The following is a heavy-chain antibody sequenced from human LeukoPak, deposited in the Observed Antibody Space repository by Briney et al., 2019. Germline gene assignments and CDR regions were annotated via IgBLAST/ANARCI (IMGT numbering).Heavy chain of an antibody. J-gene: IGHJ3*02. CDR3: ARDYGGAFDI. Sequence: PSETLSLTCTVSGGSVSRGSYYWSWIRQPPGRGLEWIGYIYYSGSTNYNPSLKSRVTISVDTSKNQFSLKLSSVTAADTAVYYCARDYGGAFDIWGQGTMVTVSS. D-gene: IGHD4-23*01. V-gene: IGHV4-61*01. CDR2: IYYSGST. CDR1: GGSVSRGSYY.